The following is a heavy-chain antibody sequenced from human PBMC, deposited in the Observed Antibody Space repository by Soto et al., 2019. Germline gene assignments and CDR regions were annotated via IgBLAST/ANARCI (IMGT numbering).Heavy chain of an antibody. V-gene: IGHV4-34*01. CDR3: ARGEITLLGGMDV. CDR1: GGSFSGYY. CDR2: INHSGSS. J-gene: IGHJ6*02. D-gene: IGHD3-10*01. Sequence: SETLSLTCAVYGGSFSGYYWGWVRQPPGKGLEWIGEINHSGSSNYHPSLKSRVTISVDTSKKQFSPRVNSVTPADTAVYYCARGEITLLGGMDVWGQGTTVTVSS.